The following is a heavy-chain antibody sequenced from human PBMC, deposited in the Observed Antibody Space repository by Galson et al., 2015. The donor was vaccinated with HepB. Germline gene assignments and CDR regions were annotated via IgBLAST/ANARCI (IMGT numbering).Heavy chain of an antibody. V-gene: IGHV3-48*02. Sequence: SLRLSCAASGFTFSSYSMNWVRQAPGKGLEWVSYISSSTSTTYYADSVKGRFTISRDNAKNSLYLQMNSLRDEDTDLYYCAKDGRDGYHYDYWGQGTLVTVSS. CDR3: AKDGRDGYHYDY. CDR1: GFTFSSYS. CDR2: ISSSTSTT. D-gene: IGHD5-24*01. J-gene: IGHJ4*02.